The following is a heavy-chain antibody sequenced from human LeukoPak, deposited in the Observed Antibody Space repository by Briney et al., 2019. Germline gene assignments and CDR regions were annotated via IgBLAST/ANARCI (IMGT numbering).Heavy chain of an antibody. CDR1: GFTVRDYY. V-gene: IGHV3-11*01. CDR3: ARDRGIVLPDTSYYMDV. Sequence: GGSLRLSCAASGFTVRDYYMSWIREAPGKGLECISYITVSGSTIYYADSVKGRFTISRDNARNSLYLQMDGLRAGDTAVYYCARDRGIVLPDTSYYMDVWGKGTTVTVSS. J-gene: IGHJ6*03. D-gene: IGHD1-26*01. CDR2: ITVSGSTI.